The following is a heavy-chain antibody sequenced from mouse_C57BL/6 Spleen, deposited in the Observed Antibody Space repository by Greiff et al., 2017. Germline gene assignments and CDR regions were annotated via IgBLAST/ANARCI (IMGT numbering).Heavy chain of an antibody. V-gene: IGHV14-3*01. CDR2: IDPANGNT. CDR1: GFNIKDDY. D-gene: IGHD6-5*01. Sequence: EVQLQQSGAELVRPGASVKLSCTASGFNIKDDYMHWVKQRPEQGLEWIGRIDPANGNTKYAPKFQGKATITADTSSNTAYLQLSSLTSEDTAIYYCARESLYSSMDYWGQGTSVTVSS. J-gene: IGHJ4*01. CDR3: ARESLYSSMDY.